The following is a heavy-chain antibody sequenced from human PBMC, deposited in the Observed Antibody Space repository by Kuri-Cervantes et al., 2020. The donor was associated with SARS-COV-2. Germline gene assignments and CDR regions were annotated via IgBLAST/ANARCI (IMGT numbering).Heavy chain of an antibody. CDR2: INHSGST. CDR3: ARHPPEYYSLYDFDY. CDR1: GGSFSGYY. V-gene: IGHV4-34*01. Sequence: SQTLSLTCAVYGGSFSGYYWSWIRQPPGKGLEWIGEINHSGSTNYNPSLKSRVTISVDTSKNQFSLKLSSVTAADTAVYYCARHPPEYYSLYDFDYWGQGTLVTVSS. D-gene: IGHD3-10*01. J-gene: IGHJ4*02.